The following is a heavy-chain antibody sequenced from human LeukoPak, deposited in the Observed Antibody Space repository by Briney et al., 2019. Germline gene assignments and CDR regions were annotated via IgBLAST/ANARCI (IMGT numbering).Heavy chain of an antibody. Sequence: GRSLRLSCAASGFTFSSYGMHWVRQAPGKGLEWVAVIWYDGSNKYYADSVEGRFTISRDNSKNTLYLQMNSLRAEDTAVYYCAGDGTTVVPLGMDVWGKGTTVTVSS. CDR2: IWYDGSNK. D-gene: IGHD4-23*01. CDR3: AGDGTTVVPLGMDV. CDR1: GFTFSSYG. V-gene: IGHV3-33*01. J-gene: IGHJ6*04.